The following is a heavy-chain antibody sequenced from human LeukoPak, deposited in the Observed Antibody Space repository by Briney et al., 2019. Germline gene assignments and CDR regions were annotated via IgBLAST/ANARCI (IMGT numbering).Heavy chain of an antibody. J-gene: IGHJ4*02. V-gene: IGHV3-23*01. CDR2: IGGTGGDI. Sequence: GGSLRLSCAASGLSFSNYAMYWVRQAPGKGLEWVSAIGGTGGDIFYRDSVKGRFTISRDNSKNTLYLHMNSLRAEDTAIYFCVRDNYSYRLDVWGQGTLVTVSS. CDR1: GLSFSNYA. D-gene: IGHD2-21*01. CDR3: VRDNYSYRLDV.